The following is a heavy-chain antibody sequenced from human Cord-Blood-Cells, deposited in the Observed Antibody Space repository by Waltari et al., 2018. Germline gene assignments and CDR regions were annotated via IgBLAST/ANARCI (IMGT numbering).Heavy chain of an antibody. V-gene: IGHV3-7*01. CDR3: ARGATIPLYFDY. D-gene: IGHD5-12*01. CDR1: GFPFTRYW. Sequence: EVQLVESGGGLVQLRGSLRLSCAAPGFPFTRYWMSWVGQAPGKGLEWVANIKQDGSEKYYVDSVKGRFTISRDNAKNSLYLQMNSLRAEDTVVYYCARGATIPLYFDYWGQGTLVTVSS. J-gene: IGHJ4*02. CDR2: IKQDGSEK.